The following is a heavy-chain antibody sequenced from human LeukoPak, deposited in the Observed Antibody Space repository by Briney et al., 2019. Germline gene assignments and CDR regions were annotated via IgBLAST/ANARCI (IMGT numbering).Heavy chain of an antibody. CDR3: ATYTHWVAGDV. D-gene: IGHD3-16*01. CDR2: ISGSGDST. CDR1: GFTVSSYA. V-gene: IGHV3-23*01. J-gene: IGHJ6*02. Sequence: GGSLRLSCAASGFTVSSYAMSWVRQAPGKGLEWVSTISGSGDSTYYADSVKGRFTISRDNSKNTLYLQMSSLRAEDTAVYYCATYTHWVAGDVWGHGTTVTVSS.